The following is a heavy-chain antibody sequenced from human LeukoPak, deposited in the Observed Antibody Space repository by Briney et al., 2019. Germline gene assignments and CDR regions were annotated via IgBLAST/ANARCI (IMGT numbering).Heavy chain of an antibody. D-gene: IGHD1-26*01. CDR2: IRFDGSTQ. J-gene: IGHJ4*02. CDR1: GFTFSSSG. Sequence: GGSLRLSCTASGFTFSSSGMNWVRQAPGKGLEWVAFIRFDGSTQYYADSVKGRFTVSRGNSKNTLYLQMNSLRDEDTAVYYCATETRGSYSEYWGQGTLLTVSS. CDR3: ATETRGSYSEY. V-gene: IGHV3-30*02.